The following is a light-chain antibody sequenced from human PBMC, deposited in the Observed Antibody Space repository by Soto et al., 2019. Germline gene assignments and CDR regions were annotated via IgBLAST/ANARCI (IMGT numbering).Light chain of an antibody. CDR2: ATS. J-gene: IGKJ4*01. CDR3: QKYNSAPLT. Sequence: DVQMTQSPSSLSAFAGDRVTITCRASQGIAPYLAWFQQKPGKVPKLLIYATSTLQSGVPSRFSGSGSGTDFTLTISSLQPEDVATYYCQKYNSAPLTFGGGTKVDIK. CDR1: QGIAPY. V-gene: IGKV1-27*01.